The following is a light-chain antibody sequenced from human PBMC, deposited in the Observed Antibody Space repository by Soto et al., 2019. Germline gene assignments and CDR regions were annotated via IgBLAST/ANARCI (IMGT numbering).Light chain of an antibody. CDR3: QHYNSYSEA. J-gene: IGKJ1*01. Sequence: DIQLNQSPSTLSASVGDRVTITCRASQSISSWLAWYQQKPGKAPKLLIYDASSLESEVPSRFSGGGSGTEFTLTISSLQPDDFATYYCQHYNSYSEAFGQGTKVDIK. CDR1: QSISSW. V-gene: IGKV1-5*01. CDR2: DAS.